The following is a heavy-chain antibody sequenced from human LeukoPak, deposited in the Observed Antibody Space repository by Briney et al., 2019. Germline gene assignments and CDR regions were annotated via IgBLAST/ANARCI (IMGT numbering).Heavy chain of an antibody. CDR2: IGAYNGNT. CDR3: ASTVGVGATTSTDAFDI. V-gene: IGHV1-18*01. Sequence: ASVKVSCKASGYTFTSYGISWVRQAPGQGLEWMGWIGAYNGNTNYAQKLQGRVTMTTDTSTSTAYMELRSLRSDDTAVYYCASTVGVGATTSTDAFDIWGQGTTVTVSS. J-gene: IGHJ3*02. D-gene: IGHD1-26*01. CDR1: GYTFTSYG.